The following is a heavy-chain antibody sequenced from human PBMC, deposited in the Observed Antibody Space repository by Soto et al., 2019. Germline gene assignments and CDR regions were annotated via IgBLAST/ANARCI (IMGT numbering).Heavy chain of an antibody. CDR1: GFTFSGSA. D-gene: IGHD1-26*01. CDR2: IRNKADTYAT. CDR3: IRRESVGACPSRGIDV. Sequence: PGGSLRLSCAASGFTFSGSAMHWVRQPSGKGLEWVGRIRNKADTYATAYAASVKGRFTISRDDSKNTAYLQMNSMKTEDTAVYYCIRRESVGACPSRGIDVWGQGNTVTVSS. J-gene: IGHJ6*02. V-gene: IGHV3-73*01.